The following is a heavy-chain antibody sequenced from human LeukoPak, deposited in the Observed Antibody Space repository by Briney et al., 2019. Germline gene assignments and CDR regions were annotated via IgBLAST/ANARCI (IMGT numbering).Heavy chain of an antibody. J-gene: IGHJ4*02. D-gene: IGHD2-2*02. CDR1: GFTFSSYS. CDR2: ISSSSSTI. CDR3: ARDRADIVVVPAAIPFGY. V-gene: IGHV3-48*01. Sequence: GGSLRLSCAASGFTFSSYSMNWVRQAPGKGLEWVSYISSSSSTIYYADSAKGRFTISRDNAKNSLYLQMNSLRAEDTAVYYCARDRADIVVVPAAIPFGYWGQGTLVTVSS.